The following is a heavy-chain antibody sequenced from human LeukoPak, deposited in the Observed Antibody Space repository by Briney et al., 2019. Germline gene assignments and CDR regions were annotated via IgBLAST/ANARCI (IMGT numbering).Heavy chain of an antibody. Sequence: ASVKVSCKASGYTFTGYYMHWVRQAPGQGLEWMGWINPNSGGTNYAQKFQGWVTMTRDTSISTAYMELSRLRSDDTAVYYCARSLPYCSSGSCSPASYYYYGMDVWGKGTTVTVSS. CDR1: GYTFTGYY. V-gene: IGHV1-2*04. CDR2: INPNSGGT. D-gene: IGHD2-15*01. CDR3: ARSLPYCSSGSCSPASYYYYGMDV. J-gene: IGHJ6*04.